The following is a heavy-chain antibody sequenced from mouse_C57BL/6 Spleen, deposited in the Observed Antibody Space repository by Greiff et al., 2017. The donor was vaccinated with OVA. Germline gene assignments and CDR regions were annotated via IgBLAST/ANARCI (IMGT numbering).Heavy chain of an antibody. CDR2: IYPGGGYT. D-gene: IGHD2-4*01. CDR1: GYTFTNYW. J-gene: IGHJ3*01. Sequence: VQLVESGAELVRPGTSVKMSCKASGYTFTNYWIGWAKQRPGHGLEWIGDIYPGGGYTNYNEKFKGKATLTADKSSSTAYMQFSSLTSEDSAIYYCASYYDYPWFAYWGQGTLVTVSA. CDR3: ASYYDYPWFAY. V-gene: IGHV1-63*01.